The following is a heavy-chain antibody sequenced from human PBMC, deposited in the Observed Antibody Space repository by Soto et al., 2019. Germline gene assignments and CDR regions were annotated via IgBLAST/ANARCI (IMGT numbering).Heavy chain of an antibody. D-gene: IGHD3-22*01. CDR3: AKYYYDSSGYYSDYYYGMDV. J-gene: IGHJ6*02. CDR1: GGTFSSYA. CDR2: IIPVFGTA. Sequence: SVKVSCKASGGTFSSYAISWVRQAPGQGLEWMGGIIPVFGTANYAQKFQGRVTITADESTSTAYMELSSLRSEDTAVYYCAKYYYDSSGYYSDYYYGMDVWGQGTTVTASS. V-gene: IGHV1-69*13.